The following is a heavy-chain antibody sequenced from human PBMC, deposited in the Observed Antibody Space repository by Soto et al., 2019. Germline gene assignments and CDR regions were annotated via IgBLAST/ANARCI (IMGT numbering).Heavy chain of an antibody. CDR2: IGRGDDK. CDR3: AKAGTTGGQHYYGMDV. CDR1: GFTFSDFV. D-gene: IGHD2-15*01. Sequence: GGSLRLSFEASGFTFSDFVRNWVRQVPGKGLEWVSTIGRGDDKYSADSVKGRFTISRDTSKNTLFLQMNSLRAEDTALYFCAKAGTTGGQHYYGMDVWGQGTKVTAP. J-gene: IGHJ6*02. V-gene: IGHV3-23*01.